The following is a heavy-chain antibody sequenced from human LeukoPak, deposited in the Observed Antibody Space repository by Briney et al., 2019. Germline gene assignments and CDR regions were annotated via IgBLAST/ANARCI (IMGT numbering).Heavy chain of an antibody. V-gene: IGHV4-34*01. D-gene: IGHD2-2*02. Sequence: SETLSLTCAVYGGSFSGYYWSWIRQPPGKGLEWIGEINHSGSTNYNPSLKSRVTISVDTSKNQFPLKLSSVTAADTAVYYCARGRLMGYCSSTSCYNYYYYGMDVWGQGTTVTVSS. CDR2: INHSGST. J-gene: IGHJ6*02. CDR3: ARGRLMGYCSSTSCYNYYYYGMDV. CDR1: GGSFSGYY.